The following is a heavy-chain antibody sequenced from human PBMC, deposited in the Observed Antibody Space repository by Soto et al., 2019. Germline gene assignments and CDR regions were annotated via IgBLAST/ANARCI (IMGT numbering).Heavy chain of an antibody. CDR3: ATSPYYHDSSGYTIFDY. Sequence: GGSLRLSCAASGFTVSSNYMSWVRQAPGKGLEWVSVIYSGGSTYYADSVKGRFTISRDNSKNTLFLQMNSLRAEDTAVYYCATSPYYHDSSGYTIFDYWGQGTLVTVS. CDR1: GFTVSSNY. D-gene: IGHD3-22*01. V-gene: IGHV3-53*01. CDR2: IYSGGST. J-gene: IGHJ4*02.